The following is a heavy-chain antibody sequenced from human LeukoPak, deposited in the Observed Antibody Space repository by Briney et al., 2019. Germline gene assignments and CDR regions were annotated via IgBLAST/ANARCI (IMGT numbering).Heavy chain of an antibody. J-gene: IGHJ6*02. CDR2: IKQDGSEK. Sequence: GGSLRLSCAASGFTFSSYWMSWVRQAPGKGLEWVANIKQDGSEKYYVDSVKGRFTISRDNAKNPLYLQMNSLRAEDTAVYYCARAREYCSGRTCYHYYGMDVWGQGTTVTVSS. D-gene: IGHD2-15*01. CDR1: GFTFSSYW. CDR3: ARAREYCSGRTCYHYYGMDV. V-gene: IGHV3-7*01.